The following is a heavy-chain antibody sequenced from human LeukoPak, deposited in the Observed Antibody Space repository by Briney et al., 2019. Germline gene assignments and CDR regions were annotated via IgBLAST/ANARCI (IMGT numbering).Heavy chain of an antibody. CDR1: GFTFSSYA. J-gene: IGHJ4*02. V-gene: IGHV3-23*01. CDR2: ISGSGGST. D-gene: IGHD3-22*01. CDR3: AKVARIKYYYDSSGSRPDY. Sequence: GGSLRLSCAASGFTFSSYAMSWVRQAPGKELEWVSAISGSGGSTYYADSVKGRFTISRDNSKNTLYLQMNSLRAEDTAVYYCAKVARIKYYYDSSGSRPDYWGQGTLVTVSS.